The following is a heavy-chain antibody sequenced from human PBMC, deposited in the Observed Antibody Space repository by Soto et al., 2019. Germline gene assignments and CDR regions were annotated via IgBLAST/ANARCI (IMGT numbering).Heavy chain of an antibody. CDR3: ARESIAAAGTFDY. V-gene: IGHV4-31*03. D-gene: IGHD6-13*01. Sequence: SETLSLTCTVSGRSISSGGDYWSWIRHHPGKGLEWIGYIYYSGSTYYNPSLKSRVTISVDTSKNQFSLKLSSVTAADTAVYYCARESIAAAGTFDYWGQGTLVTVSS. CDR1: GRSISSGGDY. J-gene: IGHJ4*02. CDR2: IYYSGST.